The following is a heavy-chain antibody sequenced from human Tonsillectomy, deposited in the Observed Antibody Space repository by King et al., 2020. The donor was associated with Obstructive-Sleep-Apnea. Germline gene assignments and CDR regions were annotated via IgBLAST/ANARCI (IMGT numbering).Heavy chain of an antibody. CDR1: GFTLSDYY. CDR2: ISSSGNTL. V-gene: IGHV3-11*01. Sequence: VQLVESGGGLVRPGGSLRLSCAASGFTLSDYYMSWIRQVPGKGLEWISYISSSGNTLYHADSVKGRFTISRDNAKNSLYLQMNRRGAEDTAVYYCAGDGPYASGWDFDSWGQGTLVTVSS. CDR3: AGDGPYASGWDFDS. D-gene: IGHD6-19*01. J-gene: IGHJ4*02.